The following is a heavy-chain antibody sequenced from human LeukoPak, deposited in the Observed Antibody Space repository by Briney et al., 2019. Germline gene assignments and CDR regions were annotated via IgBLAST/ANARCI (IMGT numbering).Heavy chain of an antibody. J-gene: IGHJ4*02. CDR3: ARDDYYDSSGYYAY. V-gene: IGHV3-33*01. CDR2: IWYDGSNK. D-gene: IGHD3-22*01. CDR1: GLTFSSYG. Sequence: PGRSLRLSCAASGLTFSSYGMHWVRQAPGKGLEWVAVIWYDGSNKYYADSVKGRFTISRDNSKNTLYLQMNSLRAEDTAVYYCARDDYYDSSGYYAYWGQGTLVTVSS.